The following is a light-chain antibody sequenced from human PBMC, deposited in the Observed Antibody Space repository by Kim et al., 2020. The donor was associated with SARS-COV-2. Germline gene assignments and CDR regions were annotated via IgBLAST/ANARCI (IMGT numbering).Light chain of an antibody. CDR2: DVN. CDR1: SRDVGGYNF. CDR3: CSYAGSYSAI. Sequence: GHSVPIASTGTSRDVGGYNFVTWYQQHPGRAPKLVIFDVNTRPSGVPDRCSGSKSGNTASLTISGLQAEDEADYHCCSYAGSYSAIFGGGTKLTVL. J-gene: IGLJ2*01. V-gene: IGLV2-11*03.